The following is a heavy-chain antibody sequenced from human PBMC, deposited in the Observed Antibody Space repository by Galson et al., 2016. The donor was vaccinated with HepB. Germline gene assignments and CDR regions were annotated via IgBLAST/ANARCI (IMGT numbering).Heavy chain of an antibody. J-gene: IGHJ4*02. V-gene: IGHV3-74*01. CDR1: GFTFSSYW. D-gene: IGHD1-26*01. CDR2: TNTDGSDT. Sequence: SLRLSCAASGFTFSSYWMHWVRQVPGKGLVMVARTNTDGSDTGYADSVKGRFTFSRDNAKNTLYLQMNTLRAEDTAVYYCARDYLTYTGSYLDSWGQGTLVTVSS. CDR3: ARDYLTYTGSYLDS.